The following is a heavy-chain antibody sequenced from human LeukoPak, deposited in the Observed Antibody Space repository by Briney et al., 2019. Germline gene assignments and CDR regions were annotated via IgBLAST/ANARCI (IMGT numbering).Heavy chain of an antibody. J-gene: IGHJ4*02. CDR2: FDPEDGET. V-gene: IGHV1-24*01. Sequence: ASVKVSCKVSGYTLTELSMHWVRQAPGKGLEWMGGFDPEDGETIYAQKFQGRVTMTEDTSTDTAYMELSSLRSEDTAVYYCATSATTDTMIVVVAFDYWGQGTLVTVSS. D-gene: IGHD3-22*01. CDR1: GYTLTELS. CDR3: ATSATTDTMIVVVAFDY.